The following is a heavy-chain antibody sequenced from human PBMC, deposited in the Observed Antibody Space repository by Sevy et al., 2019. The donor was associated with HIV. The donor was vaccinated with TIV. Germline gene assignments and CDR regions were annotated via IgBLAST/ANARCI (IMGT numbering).Heavy chain of an antibody. Sequence: GGSLRLSCAASGFTFSKYCMSWVRQPPGKGLEWVSTLSFGCGEINDVDSVKGRFTISRDNCKSSVYLQMNNLRPEDTAVYYCAREGCTKPHDYWGQGTLVTVSS. J-gene: IGHJ4*02. CDR3: AREGCTKPHDY. D-gene: IGHD2-8*01. V-gene: IGHV3-23*01. CDR1: GFTFSKYC. CDR2: LSFGCGEI.